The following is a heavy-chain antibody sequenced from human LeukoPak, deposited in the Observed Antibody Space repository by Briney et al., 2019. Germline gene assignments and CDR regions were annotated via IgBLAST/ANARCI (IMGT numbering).Heavy chain of an antibody. D-gene: IGHD2-2*01. Sequence: ASVKVSCKASGYTFTYYYLHWVRQAPGQGLEWMGRINPNSGGTNYAQNFQGRVTMTRDTSINTAYMELSRLRSDDTAMYYCARVSPPASSGMDVWGQGTTVIVSS. CDR1: GYTFTYYY. J-gene: IGHJ6*02. V-gene: IGHV1-2*06. CDR3: ARVSPPASSGMDV. CDR2: INPNSGGT.